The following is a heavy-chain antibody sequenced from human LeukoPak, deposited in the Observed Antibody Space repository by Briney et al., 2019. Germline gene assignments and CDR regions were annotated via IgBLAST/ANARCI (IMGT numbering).Heavy chain of an antibody. CDR2: IIPIFGTA. CDR3: ARRHTAMVTWSFDY. Sequence: SVKVSCKASGGTFSSYAISWVRQAPGQGLEWMGGIIPIFGTANYAQKFQGRVTITADESTSTAYMELSSLRSEDTAVYYCARRHTAMVTWSFDYWGQGTLVTVSS. V-gene: IGHV1-69*13. D-gene: IGHD5-18*01. CDR1: GGTFSSYA. J-gene: IGHJ4*02.